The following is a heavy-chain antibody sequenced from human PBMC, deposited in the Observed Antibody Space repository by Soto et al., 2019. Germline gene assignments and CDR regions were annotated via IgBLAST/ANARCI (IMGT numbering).Heavy chain of an antibody. D-gene: IGHD3-16*01. CDR1: GYPFTSYA. V-gene: IGHV1-3*01. CDR2: INAGNGNT. J-gene: IGHJ4*02. Sequence: ASVKVSCKASGYPFTSYAMHWVRQAPGQRLEWMGWINAGNGNTKYSQKFQGRVTITRDTSASTAYMELSSLRSEDTALYYCATRPNNVHYYVGVFDYWGLGTLVTVS. CDR3: ATRPNNVHYYVGVFDY.